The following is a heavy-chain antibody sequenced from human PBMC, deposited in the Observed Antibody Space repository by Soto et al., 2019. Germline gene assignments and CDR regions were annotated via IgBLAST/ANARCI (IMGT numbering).Heavy chain of an antibody. J-gene: IGHJ5*02. Sequence: DVQLVETGGGVVPPGGSLRLSCAASGLTFNRYWMHWVRHAPGKGLVWVSHINTDGSNTNYADSVKGRFTISRDNAKSTLFLQMNSLRDEYTAVYYCAREFCSGGNCYTYDFAPWGQGIPVTVSS. CDR1: GLTFNRYW. CDR2: INTDGSNT. D-gene: IGHD2-15*01. CDR3: AREFCSGGNCYTYDFAP. V-gene: IGHV3-74*01.